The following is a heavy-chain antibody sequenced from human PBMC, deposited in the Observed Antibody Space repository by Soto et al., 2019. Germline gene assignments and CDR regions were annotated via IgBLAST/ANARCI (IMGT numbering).Heavy chain of an antibody. CDR2: VIPVLGVA. CDR1: GGTFSSYA. Sequence: QVQLVQSGAEVQKPGSSVKVSCKASGGTFSSYAFSWVRQAPGRGLEWMGRVIPVLGVADYAQKFRGRATITADKSTSTVYMELSGLRSEDTALYYCARDGLGTTRRYFDHWGQGARVTVSS. J-gene: IGHJ4*02. D-gene: IGHD1-1*01. V-gene: IGHV1-69*04. CDR3: ARDGLGTTRRYFDH.